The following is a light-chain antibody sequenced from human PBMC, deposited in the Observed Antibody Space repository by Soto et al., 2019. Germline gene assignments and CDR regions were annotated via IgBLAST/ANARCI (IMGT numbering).Light chain of an antibody. Sequence: EIVLTQSPATLSLSPGERAPLSCRARQSVTSYLAWYQQHPGQAPRLLIYDVSNRASGIPARFSGSGSETDFTLTISSLEPEDFAVYYCQQRSDWPLTFGQGTRLEIK. CDR1: QSVTSY. V-gene: IGKV3-11*01. J-gene: IGKJ5*01. CDR3: QQRSDWPLT. CDR2: DVS.